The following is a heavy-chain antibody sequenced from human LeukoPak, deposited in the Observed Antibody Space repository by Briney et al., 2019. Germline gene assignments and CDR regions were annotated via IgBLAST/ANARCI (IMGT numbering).Heavy chain of an antibody. CDR3: ARGQYCTNGVCYDAFDI. Sequence: GGSLRLSCAASGFTFSDYYMSWIRQAPGKGLEWVSYISSASSYTSYADSVKGRFTISGDNAKNSLYLQMNSLRAEDTAVYYCARGQYCTNGVCYDAFDIWGQGTTVTVSS. D-gene: IGHD2-8*01. J-gene: IGHJ3*02. V-gene: IGHV3-11*06. CDR2: ISSASSYT. CDR1: GFTFSDYY.